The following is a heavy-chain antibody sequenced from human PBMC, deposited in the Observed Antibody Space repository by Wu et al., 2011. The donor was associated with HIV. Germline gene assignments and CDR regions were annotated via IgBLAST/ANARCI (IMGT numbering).Heavy chain of an antibody. V-gene: IGHV1-18*01. Sequence: QVQLVQSGAEVKKPGASVKVSCKASGYTFTSYGISWVRQAPGQGLEWMGWISAYNGNTNYAQKLQGRVTMTTDTSTSTAYMELRSLRSDDTAVYYXARVYGYYYDSSGYYKYNWFDPWGQGTLGHRLL. CDR3: ARVYGYYYDSSGYYKYNWFDP. D-gene: IGHD3-22*01. J-gene: IGHJ5*02. CDR1: GYTFTSYG. CDR2: ISAYNGNT.